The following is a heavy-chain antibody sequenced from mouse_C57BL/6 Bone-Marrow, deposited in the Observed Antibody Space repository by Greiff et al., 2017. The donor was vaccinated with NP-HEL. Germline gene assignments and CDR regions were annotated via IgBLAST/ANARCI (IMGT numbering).Heavy chain of an antibody. V-gene: IGHV7-1*01. CDR1: GFTFSDFY. D-gene: IGHD4-1*01. Sequence: EVHLVESGGGLVQSGRSLRLSCATSGFTFSDFYMEWVRQAPGKGLEWIAASRNKANDYTTEYSASVKGRFIVSRDTSQSILYLQMNALRAEDTAIYYCARDALPGTPFAYWGQGTLVTVSA. CDR2: SRNKANDYTT. CDR3: ARDALPGTPFAY. J-gene: IGHJ3*01.